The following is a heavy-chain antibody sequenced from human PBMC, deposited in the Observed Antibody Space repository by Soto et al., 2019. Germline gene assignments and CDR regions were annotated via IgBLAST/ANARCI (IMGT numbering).Heavy chain of an antibody. CDR2: IIPISETT. CDR3: ARSQGSSTSLEIYYYYYYGMDV. Sequence: QVQLVQSGDEVKKPGSSVKVSCKASGGTFSSYAISWVRQAPGQRLEWMGGIIPISETTNYAQQFKGRVTITADESKSTAYMELSSLRYEDTAVYYCARSQGSSTSLEIYYYYYYGMDVWGQGTTVTVSS. D-gene: IGHD2-2*01. J-gene: IGHJ6*02. V-gene: IGHV1-69*01. CDR1: GGTFSSYA.